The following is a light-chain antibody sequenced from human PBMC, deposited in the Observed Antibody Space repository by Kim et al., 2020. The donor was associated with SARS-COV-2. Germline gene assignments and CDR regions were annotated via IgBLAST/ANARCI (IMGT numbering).Light chain of an antibody. CDR3: QQYGGSPMYT. V-gene: IGKV3-20*01. CDR1: QTTSSSS. Sequence: SPGTRTTLPCRASQTTSSSSLAWYQQKPGQAPRLLIYSTSIRATGIPDRFSGSGSGTDFTLTVNRLEPEDFAVYYCQQYGGSPMYTFGQGTKLEI. J-gene: IGKJ2*01. CDR2: STS.